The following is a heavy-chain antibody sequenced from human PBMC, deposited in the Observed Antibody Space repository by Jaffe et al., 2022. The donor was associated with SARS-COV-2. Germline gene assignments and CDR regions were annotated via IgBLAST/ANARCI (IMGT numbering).Heavy chain of an antibody. V-gene: IGHV3-30-3*01. D-gene: IGHD2-15*01. Sequence: QVQLVESGGGVVQPGRSLRLSCAASGFTFSSYAMHWVRQAPGKGLEWVAVISYDGSNKYYADSVKGRFTISRDNSKNTLYLQMNSLRAEDTAVYYCARDLVVVAAAYYYGMDVWGQGTTVTVSS. J-gene: IGHJ6*02. CDR2: ISYDGSNK. CDR1: GFTFSSYA. CDR3: ARDLVVVAAAYYYGMDV.